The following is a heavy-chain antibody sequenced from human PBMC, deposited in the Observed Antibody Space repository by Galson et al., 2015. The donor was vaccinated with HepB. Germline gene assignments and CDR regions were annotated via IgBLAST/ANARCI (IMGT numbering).Heavy chain of an antibody. V-gene: IGHV1-46*01. Sequence: SVKVSCKASGYTFTSYYMHWVRQAPGQGLEWMGIINPSGGSTSYAQKFQGRVTMTRDTSTSTVYMELSSLRSEDTAVYYCASGIAVAGNNYYYYGMDVWGQGTTVTVSS. J-gene: IGHJ6*02. CDR3: ASGIAVAGNNYYYYGMDV. CDR1: GYTFTSYY. CDR2: INPSGGST. D-gene: IGHD6-19*01.